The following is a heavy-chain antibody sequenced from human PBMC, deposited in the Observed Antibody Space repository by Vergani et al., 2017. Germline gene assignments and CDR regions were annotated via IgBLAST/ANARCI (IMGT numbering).Heavy chain of an antibody. J-gene: IGHJ4*02. CDR1: GFTFSSYA. D-gene: IGHD6-19*01. Sequence: QVQLVESGGGVVQPGRSLRLSCAASGFTFSSYAMHWVRQAPGKGLEWVAVISYDGSNKYYADSVKGRFTISRENAKNSLYLQMNSLRAGDTAVYYCARGGVAGTFDYWGQGTLVTVSS. V-gene: IGHV3-30*14. CDR3: ARGGVAGTFDY. CDR2: ISYDGSNK.